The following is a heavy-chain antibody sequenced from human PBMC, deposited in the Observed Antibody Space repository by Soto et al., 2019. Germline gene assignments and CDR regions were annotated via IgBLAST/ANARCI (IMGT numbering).Heavy chain of an antibody. CDR1: GFIFTNYA. CDR2: VSGSGDSS. V-gene: IGHV3-23*01. J-gene: IGHJ3*01. Sequence: EVQLLESGGGLVQPGGSLRLSCAASGFIFTNYALSWVRQAPGKGLEWVAGVSGSGDSSYYADSVKARFTVSRDNSMSTLYLQMSSLRAEDSAIYFCAKDADNDDYGVFDVWGQGTLVTVSS. CDR3: AKDADNDDYGVFDV. D-gene: IGHD4-17*01.